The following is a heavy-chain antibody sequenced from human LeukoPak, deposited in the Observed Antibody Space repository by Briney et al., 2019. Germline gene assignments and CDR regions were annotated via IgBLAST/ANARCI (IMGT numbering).Heavy chain of an antibody. CDR3: ATLQGYYDSSGYWFDP. CDR1: GYTLTELS. V-gene: IGHV1-24*01. Sequence: ASVKVSCKVSGYTLTELSMHWVRQAPGKGLGWMGGFDPEDGETIYAQKFQGRVTMTEDTSTDTAYMELSSLRSEDTAVYYCATLQGYYDSSGYWFDPWGQGTLVTVSS. CDR2: FDPEDGET. D-gene: IGHD3-22*01. J-gene: IGHJ5*02.